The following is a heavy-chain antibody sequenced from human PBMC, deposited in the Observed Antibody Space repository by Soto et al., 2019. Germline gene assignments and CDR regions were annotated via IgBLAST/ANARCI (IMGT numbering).Heavy chain of an antibody. CDR3: AREWRRRSGWYNCYYGRNX. V-gene: IGHV6-1*01. J-gene: IGHJ6*02. D-gene: IGHD6-19*01. CDR1: GDSGSSNSAA. Sequence: SQSLSLNCAISGDSGSSNSAAWNWIRQSPSIGLECLGSTYYRSKWYNDYAVSVKSRITINPDTSKNQFSLQLNSVTHEETAVYYCAREWRRRSGWYNCYYGRNXWGQVPTVTVS. CDR2: TYYRSKWYN.